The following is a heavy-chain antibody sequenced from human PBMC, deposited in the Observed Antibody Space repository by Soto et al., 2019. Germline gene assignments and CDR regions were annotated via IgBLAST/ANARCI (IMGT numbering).Heavy chain of an antibody. J-gene: IGHJ4*02. CDR2: IIPIFGTA. CDR3: ARDLSDYGDFSLDY. D-gene: IGHD4-17*01. CDR1: GGTFSNYA. Sequence: VQLVQSGAEVKKPGSSVKVSCKASGGTFSNYAISWVRQAPGQGLEWMGGIIPIFGTANYAQRFQGRVTITADASTSTAYMELSSLRSEDTAVYYCARDLSDYGDFSLDYWGQGTLVTVSS. V-gene: IGHV1-69*12.